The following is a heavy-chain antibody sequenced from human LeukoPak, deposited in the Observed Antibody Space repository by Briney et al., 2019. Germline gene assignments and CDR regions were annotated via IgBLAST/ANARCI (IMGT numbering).Heavy chain of an antibody. CDR1: GYSISSGYY. D-gene: IGHD3-22*01. Sequence: PSETLSLTCAVSGYSISSGYYWGWIRQPPGKGLEWIGSIYHSGSTYYNPSLKSRVTISVDTSKNQCSLKLSSVTVADTAVYYCARNPHDSSGYSRGIDYWGQGTLVTVSS. V-gene: IGHV4-38-2*01. J-gene: IGHJ4*02. CDR2: IYHSGST. CDR3: ARNPHDSSGYSRGIDY.